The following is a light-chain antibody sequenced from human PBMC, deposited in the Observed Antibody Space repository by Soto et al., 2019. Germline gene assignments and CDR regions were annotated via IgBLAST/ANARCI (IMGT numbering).Light chain of an antibody. V-gene: IGKV3-20*01. CDR1: QAVDSKF. CDR2: GVS. J-gene: IGKJ5*01. Sequence: IVLTQSPGTLSLSPGETATLSCRASQAVDSKFLAWYQQNPGQAPRLIMFGVSGRATGVPARFSGGVSATDFSLTIRSREPEDFAVYYCQLYGISVPVTFGQGTRLQI. CDR3: QLYGISVPVT.